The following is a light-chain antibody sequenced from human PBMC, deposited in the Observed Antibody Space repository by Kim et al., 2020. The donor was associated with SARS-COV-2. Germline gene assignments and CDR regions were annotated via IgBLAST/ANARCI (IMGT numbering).Light chain of an antibody. Sequence: EIVLTQSPGILSLSPGERATLSCRASQSVSSDYLAWYQQKPGQAPRLLIYGASSRATGIPDRFSASGSGTDFTLTISRLEPEDFAVYYCQQYSRSPLTFGGGTKVDIK. CDR2: GAS. J-gene: IGKJ4*01. V-gene: IGKV3-20*01. CDR3: QQYSRSPLT. CDR1: QSVSSDY.